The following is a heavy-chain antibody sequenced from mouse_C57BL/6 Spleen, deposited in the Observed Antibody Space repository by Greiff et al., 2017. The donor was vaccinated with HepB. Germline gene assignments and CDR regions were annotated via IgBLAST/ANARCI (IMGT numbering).Heavy chain of an antibody. CDR2: IWSGGST. D-gene: IGHD2-10*01. CDR3: ARPYYGNKNAMDY. V-gene: IGHV2-2*01. CDR1: GFSLTSYG. Sequence: VQLKESGPGLVQPSQSLSITCTVSGFSLTSYGVHWVRQSPGKGLEWLGVIWSGGSTDYNAAFISRLSISKDNSKSQVFFKMNSLQADDTAIYYCARPYYGNKNAMDYWGQGTSVTVSS. J-gene: IGHJ4*01.